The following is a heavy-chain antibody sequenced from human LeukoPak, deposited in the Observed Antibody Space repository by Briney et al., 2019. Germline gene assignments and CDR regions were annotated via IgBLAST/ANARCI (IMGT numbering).Heavy chain of an antibody. CDR3: ARDSGEYYYGSGSFYYFDY. CDR2: ISAYNGNT. D-gene: IGHD3-10*01. CDR1: GYTFTSYG. J-gene: IGHJ4*02. V-gene: IGHV1-18*01. Sequence: ASVKVSCKASGYTFTSYGISWVRQAPGQGLEWMGWISAYNGNTNYAQKLQGRVTMTTDTSTSTAYTELRSLRSDDTAVYYCARDSGEYYYGSGSFYYFDYWGQGTLVTVSS.